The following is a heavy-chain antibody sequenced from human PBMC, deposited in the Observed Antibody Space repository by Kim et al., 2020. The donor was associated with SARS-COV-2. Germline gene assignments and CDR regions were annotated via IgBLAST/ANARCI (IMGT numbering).Heavy chain of an antibody. CDR3: AKGGYYDILTGYYRFGDSTTYYFDY. Sequence: GGSLRLSCAASGFTFSSYAMSWVRQAPGKGLEWVSAISGSGGSTYYADSVKGRFTISRDNSKNTLYLQMNSLRAEDTAVYYCAKGGYYDILTGYYRFGDSTTYYFDYWGQGTLVTVSS. CDR2: ISGSGGST. CDR1: GFTFSSYA. D-gene: IGHD3-9*01. J-gene: IGHJ4*02. V-gene: IGHV3-23*01.